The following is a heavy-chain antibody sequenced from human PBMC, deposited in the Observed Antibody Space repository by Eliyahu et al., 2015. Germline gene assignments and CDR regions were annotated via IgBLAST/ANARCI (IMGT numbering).Heavy chain of an antibody. J-gene: IGHJ4*02. V-gene: IGHV3-23*01. CDR3: AKDQGYSSSDY. CDR1: XFTFSSYA. CDR2: ISGSGGST. D-gene: IGHD6-6*01. Sequence: EVQLLESGGGLVQPGGSLRLSCAAXXFTFSSYAMSWVRQAPGKGMEWVSAISGSGGSTYYADSVKGRFTISRDNSKNTLYLQMNSLRAEDTAVYYCAKDQGYSSSDYWGQGTLVTVSS.